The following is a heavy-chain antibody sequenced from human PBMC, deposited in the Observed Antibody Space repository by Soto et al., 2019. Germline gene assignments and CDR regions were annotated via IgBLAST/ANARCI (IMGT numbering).Heavy chain of an antibody. D-gene: IGHD6-19*01. V-gene: IGHV4-39*01. CDR2: IYYTGNA. CDR3: ARILWSSGWSRFDP. Sequence: QLQLQESGPGLVTPSETLSLTCTVSGGSISSSNYYWGWLRQPPGKGLEWIGGIYYTGNAYYNSSLKSRVPISVDTSKNQFSLKLSSVTAADTAVYYCARILWSSGWSRFDPWGQGALVIVSS. CDR1: GGSISSSNYY. J-gene: IGHJ5*02.